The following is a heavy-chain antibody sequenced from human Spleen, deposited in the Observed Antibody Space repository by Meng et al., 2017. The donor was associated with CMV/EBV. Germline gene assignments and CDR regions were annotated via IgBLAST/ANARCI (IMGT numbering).Heavy chain of an antibody. Sequence: SETLSLTCAVYGGSFSSYYWSWIRQPPGKGLEWIGYIYYSGSTNYNPSLKSRVTISVDTSKNQFSLKLSSVTAADTAVYYCARGREYYDILTGYPHDAFDIWGQGTMVTVSS. CDR2: IYYSGST. CDR1: GGSFSSYY. D-gene: IGHD3-9*01. CDR3: ARGREYYDILTGYPHDAFDI. V-gene: IGHV4-59*01. J-gene: IGHJ3*02.